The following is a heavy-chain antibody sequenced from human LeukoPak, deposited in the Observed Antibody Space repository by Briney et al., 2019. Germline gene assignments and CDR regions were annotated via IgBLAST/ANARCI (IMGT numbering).Heavy chain of an antibody. V-gene: IGHV3-23*01. CDR1: GFTFSTFA. D-gene: IGHD2-8*02. J-gene: IGHJ4*02. Sequence: GGSLRLSCAASGFTFSTFAMIWVRQPPGKGLEWVSSIFPSGEIHYADSVRGRFTISRDNSKSTLSLQMNSLRAEDTAIYYCATYGQVLLPFESWGQGTLVTVSS. CDR2: IFPSGEI. CDR3: ATYGQVLLPFES.